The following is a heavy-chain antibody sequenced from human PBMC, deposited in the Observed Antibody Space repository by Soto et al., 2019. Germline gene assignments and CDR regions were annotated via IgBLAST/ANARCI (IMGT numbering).Heavy chain of an antibody. V-gene: IGHV1-2*02. Sequence: QVQLVQSGAEVQKPGASVKVSCKASGYTFTSYYMHWVRQAPGQGLEWMGWINPDSGFTYYPNKFQDRVTMTRDTSISTAYMELSRLTSDDTALYYCARDRGVRDVWGQGTTVIVSS. CDR1: GYTFTSYY. J-gene: IGHJ6*02. CDR3: ARDRGVRDV. CDR2: INPDSGFT. D-gene: IGHD2-8*01.